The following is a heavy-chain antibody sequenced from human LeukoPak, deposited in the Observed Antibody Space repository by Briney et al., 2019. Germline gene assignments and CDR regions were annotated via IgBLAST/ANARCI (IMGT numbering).Heavy chain of an antibody. CDR1: GGTFSSYA. D-gene: IGHD3-22*01. Sequence: GASVTVSCKASGGTFSSYAISWVRQAPGQGLEWMGGIIPIFGTANYAQKFQGRVTITADKSTSTAYMELSSLRSEDTAVYYCARESYYDSSGYPAYWGQGTLVTVSS. CDR2: IIPIFGTA. V-gene: IGHV1-69*06. CDR3: ARESYYDSSGYPAY. J-gene: IGHJ4*02.